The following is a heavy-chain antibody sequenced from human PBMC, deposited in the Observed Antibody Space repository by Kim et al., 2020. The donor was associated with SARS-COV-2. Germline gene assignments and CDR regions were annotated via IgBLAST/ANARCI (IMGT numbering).Heavy chain of an antibody. CDR3: ARLYYGSGSYLLDY. Sequence: NTPRKGRVTISVTTSENQFSLKLSSVTAADTAVYYCARLYYGSGSYLLDYWGQGTLVTVSS. D-gene: IGHD3-10*01. V-gene: IGHV4-59*08. J-gene: IGHJ4*02.